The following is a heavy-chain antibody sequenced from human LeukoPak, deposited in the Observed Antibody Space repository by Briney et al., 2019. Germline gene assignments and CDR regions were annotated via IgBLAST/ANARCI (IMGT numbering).Heavy chain of an antibody. Sequence: PSETLSLTCTVSGGSISSYYWGWIRQPPGKGLEWIGSIYYSGSTYYNPSLKSRVTISVDTSKNQFSLKLSSVTAADTAVYYCARGYNYGYRYYYFDYWGQGTLVTVSS. V-gene: IGHV4-39*01. J-gene: IGHJ4*02. CDR1: GGSISSYY. CDR3: ARGYNYGYRYYYFDY. CDR2: IYYSGST. D-gene: IGHD5-18*01.